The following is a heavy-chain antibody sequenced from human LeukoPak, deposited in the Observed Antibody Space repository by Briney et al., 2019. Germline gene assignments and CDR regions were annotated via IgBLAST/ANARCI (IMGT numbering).Heavy chain of an antibody. CDR2: ISATGYTT. Sequence: QPGESLRLSCAASGLTFSNYAMSWVRQAPGKGLEWVSVISATGYTTYYADFVKGRFTISRDNSKNTLYLQMNSLSPEDTAAYYCAKDRYYNSIEFYMDVWGKGTTVTASS. CDR1: GLTFSNYA. V-gene: IGHV3-23*01. D-gene: IGHD3-22*01. CDR3: AKDRYYNSIEFYMDV. J-gene: IGHJ6*03.